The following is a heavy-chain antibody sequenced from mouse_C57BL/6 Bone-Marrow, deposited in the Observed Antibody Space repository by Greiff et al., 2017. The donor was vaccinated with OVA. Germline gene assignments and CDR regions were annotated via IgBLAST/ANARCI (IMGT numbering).Heavy chain of an antibody. J-gene: IGHJ4*01. CDR1: GYSFTGYF. Sequence: EVKLLESGPELVKPGDSVKISCKASGYSFTGYFMNWVMQSHGKSLEWIGRINPYNGDTFYNQKFKGKATLTVDKSSSTAHMELRSLTSEDSAVYYCAIDGYYEDAMDYWGQGTSVTVSS. CDR3: AIDGYYEDAMDY. D-gene: IGHD2-3*01. V-gene: IGHV1-20*01. CDR2: INPYNGDT.